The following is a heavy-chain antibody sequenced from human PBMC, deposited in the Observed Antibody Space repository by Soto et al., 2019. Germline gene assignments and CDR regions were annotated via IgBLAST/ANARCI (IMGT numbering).Heavy chain of an antibody. Sequence: ASVKVSCKASGYTFTGYYMHWVRQAPGQGLEWMGWINPNSGGTNYAQKFQGRVTMTRDTSISTAYMELSRLRSDDTAVYYCAXIPRIAARPNYYYGMDVWGQGTTVTVSS. CDR3: AXIPRIAARPNYYYGMDV. CDR2: INPNSGGT. J-gene: IGHJ6*02. V-gene: IGHV1-2*02. CDR1: GYTFTGYY. D-gene: IGHD6-6*01.